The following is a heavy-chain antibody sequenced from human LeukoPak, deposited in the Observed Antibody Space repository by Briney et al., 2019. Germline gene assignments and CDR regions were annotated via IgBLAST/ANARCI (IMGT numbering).Heavy chain of an antibody. J-gene: IGHJ4*02. CDR3: ARGRVD. CDR2: MSTRGTI. V-gene: IGHV3-48*02. CDR1: GLASSSDI. Sequence: GGSLRLSSAPSGLASSSDIMSWVGQAPGKGLEWVSYMSTRGTIYYAESVKGRFTISRDNAKNSMFLQMSSQRDEYPDIYYCARGRVDWGQGTLVIVSS.